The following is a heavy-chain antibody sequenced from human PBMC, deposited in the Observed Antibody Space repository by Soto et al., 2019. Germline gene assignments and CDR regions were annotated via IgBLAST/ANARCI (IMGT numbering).Heavy chain of an antibody. CDR3: AKGRFDVVSISPFDH. J-gene: IGHJ4*01. Sequence: RLSCAASGFTFSSFGMHWVRQAPGKGLEWVAVISYDGSEEYYADSVKGRATVSRDNSKNTVYLQMNRLRGDDSAIYYCAKGRFDVVSISPFDHWGQGTLVTVSS. CDR2: ISYDGSEE. D-gene: IGHD3-3*02. CDR1: GFTFSSFG. V-gene: IGHV3-30*18.